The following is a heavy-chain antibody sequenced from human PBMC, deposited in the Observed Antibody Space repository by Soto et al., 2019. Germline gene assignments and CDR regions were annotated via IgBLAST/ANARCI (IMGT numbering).Heavy chain of an antibody. V-gene: IGHV3-66*01. CDR2: IYSGGST. CDR3: ARDLLTYCSGGSCYGDP. D-gene: IGHD2-15*01. Sequence: EVQLVESGGGLVQPGGSLRLSCAASGFTVSSNYMSWVRQAPGKGLEWVSVIYSGGSTYYADSVKGRFTISRDNSKNTLYLQMNSLRAEDTAVYYCARDLLTYCSGGSCYGDPWGQGTLVTVSS. CDR1: GFTVSSNY. J-gene: IGHJ5*02.